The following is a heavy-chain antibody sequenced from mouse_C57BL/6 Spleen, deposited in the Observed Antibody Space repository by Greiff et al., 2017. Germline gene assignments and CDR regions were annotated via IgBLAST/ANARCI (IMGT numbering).Heavy chain of an antibody. Sequence: EVNLVESGGGLVQPGGSLSLSCAASGFTFTDYYMSWVRQPPGKALEWLGFIRNKANGYTTEYSASVKGRFTISRDNSQSILYLQMNALRAEDSATYYCARSPRSSRSYYFDYWGQGTTLTVSS. V-gene: IGHV7-3*01. CDR3: ARSPRSSRSYYFDY. J-gene: IGHJ2*01. D-gene: IGHD1-1*01. CDR2: IRNKANGYTT. CDR1: GFTFTDYY.